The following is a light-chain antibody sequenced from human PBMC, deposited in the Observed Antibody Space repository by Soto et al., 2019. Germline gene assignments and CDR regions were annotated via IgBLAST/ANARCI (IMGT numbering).Light chain of an antibody. CDR3: QQYASSPRT. V-gene: IGKV3-20*01. J-gene: IGKJ1*01. Sequence: EIVLTQSPGTLSLSPGERATLSCRASQSVRKNFLAWYHQKPGQAPRFLIYGASSRATGIPERFSGSGSGTDFTLTISILEPEDFAVYYCQQYASSPRTFGQGTKVEI. CDR2: GAS. CDR1: QSVRKNF.